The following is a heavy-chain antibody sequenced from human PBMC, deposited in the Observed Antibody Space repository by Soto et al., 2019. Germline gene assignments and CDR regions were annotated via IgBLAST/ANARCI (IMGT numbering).Heavy chain of an antibody. CDR3: TYSSGWYRHDV. V-gene: IGHV4-4*02. J-gene: IGHJ3*01. CDR1: GDSISSPKW. D-gene: IGHD6-19*01. Sequence: QVQLQESGAGLVKPSGTLSLTCAVSGDSISSPKWWTWLRQPPGKGLEWIGHLLHSGTTNYNPSLQTRVILSVAMPQNQFSLKLSSVTAADTAIYYCTYSSGWYRHDVWGQGTSVTVSS. CDR2: LLHSGTT.